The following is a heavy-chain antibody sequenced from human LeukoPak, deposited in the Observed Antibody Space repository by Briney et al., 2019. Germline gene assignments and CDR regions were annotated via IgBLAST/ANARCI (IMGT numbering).Heavy chain of an antibody. J-gene: IGHJ4*02. CDR3: ARGPLKYFDF. V-gene: IGHV1-69*13. CDR2: IIPIFGTA. Sequence: ASVKVSCKASGGTFSSYAISWVRQAPGQGLEWMGGIIPIFGTANYAQKFQGRVTITADESTSTAYMELSRLRSDDTAVYYCARGPLKYFDFWGQGTLVTVSS. CDR1: GGTFSSYA.